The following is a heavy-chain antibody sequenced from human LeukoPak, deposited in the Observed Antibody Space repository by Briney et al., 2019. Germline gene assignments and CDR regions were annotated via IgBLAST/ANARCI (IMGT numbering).Heavy chain of an antibody. V-gene: IGHV3-15*01. CDR1: GFTFSDYN. Sequence: GGSLRLSCAASGFTFSDYNMHWVRQVPGKGLEWVGRIKRKSDGGTTDYAAPVKGRFTISRDDSKNTLYLQMNSLKSEDTAVYYCTTELDVRPNHYWGQGTLVTVSS. CDR2: IKRKSDGGTT. J-gene: IGHJ4*02. CDR3: TTELDVRPNHY. D-gene: IGHD1-14*01.